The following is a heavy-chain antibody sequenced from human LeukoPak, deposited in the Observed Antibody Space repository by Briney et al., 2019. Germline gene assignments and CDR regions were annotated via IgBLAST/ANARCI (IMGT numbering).Heavy chain of an antibody. J-gene: IGHJ4*02. CDR1: GGPISSSSYY. V-gene: IGHV4-39*07. Sequence: SETLSLTCTVSGGPISSSSYYWSWIRQPPGKGLEWIGKINHSGSTNYNPSLKSRVTISVDTSKNQFSLKLSSVTAADTAVYYCARRRRIVGANRIEFGYWGQGTLVTVSS. CDR3: ARRRRIVGANRIEFGY. D-gene: IGHD1-26*01. CDR2: INHSGST.